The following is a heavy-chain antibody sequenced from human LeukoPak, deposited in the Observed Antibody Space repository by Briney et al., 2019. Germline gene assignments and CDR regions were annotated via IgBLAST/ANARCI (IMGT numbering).Heavy chain of an antibody. D-gene: IGHD6-19*01. V-gene: IGHV3-64*01. Sequence: GGSLRLSCAASGLTFSAYAMHWVRQAPGKGLEYVSSISSNGVNTCYANSVKGRFTISRDNSKNTLYLQMGSLRAEDMAVCYCARIRGGWYFDYWGQGTLVTVSS. CDR1: GLTFSAYA. J-gene: IGHJ4*02. CDR3: ARIRGGWYFDY. CDR2: ISSNGVNT.